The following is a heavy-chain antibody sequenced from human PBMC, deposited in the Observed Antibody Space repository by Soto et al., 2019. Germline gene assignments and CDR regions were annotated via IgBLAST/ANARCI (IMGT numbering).Heavy chain of an antibody. Sequence: SQTLSLTCAISGDSVSDTSAAWNWIRQSPSRGLEWLGRTYYRSKWYNDYAPSVKSRININADTSKNQFSLHLDSVTPEDTAVYYCTRRVTTTVVAFDSWGQGTLVTVSS. V-gene: IGHV6-1*01. D-gene: IGHD1-1*01. J-gene: IGHJ4*02. CDR1: GDSVSDTSAA. CDR2: TYYRSKWYN. CDR3: TRRVTTTVVAFDS.